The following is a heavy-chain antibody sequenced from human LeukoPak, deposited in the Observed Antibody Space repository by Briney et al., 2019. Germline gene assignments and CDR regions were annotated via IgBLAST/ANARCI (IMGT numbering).Heavy chain of an antibody. J-gene: IGHJ5*02. V-gene: IGHV4-59*01. CDR2: IYYSGST. CDR1: GGSISSYY. D-gene: IGHD6-13*01. Sequence: SETLSLTCTVSGGSISSYYWSWIRQPPGKGLEWIGYIYYSGSTNYNPSLKSRVTISVDTSKNQFSLKLSSVTAADTAVYYCADQQLANRVRPRGQGTLVTVSS. CDR3: ADQQLANRVRP.